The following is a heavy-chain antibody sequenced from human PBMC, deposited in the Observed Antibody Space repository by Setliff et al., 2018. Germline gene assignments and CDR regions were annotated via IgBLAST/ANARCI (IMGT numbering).Heavy chain of an antibody. D-gene: IGHD5-18*01. J-gene: IGHJ4*02. CDR1: GFTFSSYS. Sequence: GGSLRLSCAASGFTFSSYSMNWVRQAPGKGLEWVSYISSSGGTIHYADSVKGRFTISKDTAENSVFLQMNSLRGEDTALYYCAGGYSFGYGVYWGQGVLVTVSS. CDR2: ISSSGGTI. CDR3: AGGYSFGYGVY. V-gene: IGHV3-48*01.